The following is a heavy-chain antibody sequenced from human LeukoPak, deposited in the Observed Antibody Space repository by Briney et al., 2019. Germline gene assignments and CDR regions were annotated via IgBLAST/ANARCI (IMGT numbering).Heavy chain of an antibody. Sequence: ASVKVSCKASGYTFTVYYMHWVRQAPGQGLEWMGWINPNSGGTNYAQKFQGRVTMTRDTSISTAYMELSRLRSDDTAVYYCARVKREPSDHTVRRFDPWGQGTLVTVSS. CDR2: INPNSGGT. V-gene: IGHV1-2*02. CDR3: ARVKREPSDHTVRRFDP. CDR1: GYTFTVYY. J-gene: IGHJ5*02. D-gene: IGHD4-17*01.